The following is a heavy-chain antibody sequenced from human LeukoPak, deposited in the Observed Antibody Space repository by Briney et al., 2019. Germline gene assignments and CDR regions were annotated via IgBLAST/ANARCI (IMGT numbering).Heavy chain of an antibody. Sequence: GSLRLSCAASGFTFSSYSINWVRQAPGKGLHLGSSISSSSSYIYYADSVKGRFTISRDNAKNSLYLQMNSLRAEDTAVYYCARPLGTVVTPLDYWGQGTLVTVSS. CDR3: ARPLGTVVTPLDY. D-gene: IGHD4-23*01. V-gene: IGHV3-21*01. J-gene: IGHJ4*02. CDR2: ISSSSSYI. CDR1: GFTFSSYS.